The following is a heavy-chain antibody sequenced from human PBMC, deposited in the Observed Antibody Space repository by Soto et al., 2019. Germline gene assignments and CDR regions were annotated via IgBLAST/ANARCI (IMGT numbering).Heavy chain of an antibody. J-gene: IGHJ4*01. V-gene: IGHV3-74*01. CDR1: GFNFSRYW. CDR3: ARISHFSYCRAGNCYPYY. Sequence: GGSLRLSCADSGFNFSRYWMHWVRQDPEKGLVWVSRICGDGISTSYADSVKGRFTISRDNAKDTLYLHMNSLGAEDTAVYYCARISHFSYCRAGNCYPYYRVQGSPDTVSA. CDR2: ICGDGIST. D-gene: IGHD2-15*01.